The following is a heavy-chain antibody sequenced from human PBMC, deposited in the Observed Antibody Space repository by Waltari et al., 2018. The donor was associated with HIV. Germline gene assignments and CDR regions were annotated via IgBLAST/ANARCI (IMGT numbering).Heavy chain of an antibody. CDR1: GHTLSQVS. CDR3: TTEGLYCSGGTCYSRFDP. V-gene: IGHV1-24*01. CDR2: FDPEQGKT. D-gene: IGHD2-15*01. Sequence: QVPLVQSGAEVKTPWASVKVSCKVSGHTLSQVSMPRLRQAPGKGIGWMWGFDPEQGKTIYAQNFQGRVTMTEDAATDTAYMELSSLRSEDTAVYYCTTEGLYCSGGTCYSRFDPWGQGTLVTVSS. J-gene: IGHJ5*02.